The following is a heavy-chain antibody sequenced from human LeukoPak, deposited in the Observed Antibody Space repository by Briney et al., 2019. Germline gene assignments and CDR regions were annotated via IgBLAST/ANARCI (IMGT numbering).Heavy chain of an antibody. CDR1: GFTFSSYA. V-gene: IGHV3-23*01. CDR2: ISGSGGSR. D-gene: IGHD4-17*01. J-gene: IGHJ3*01. Sequence: GSLRLSCAASGFTFSSYAMSWVRPAPGKGLEWVSVISGSGGSRNYGDSVKGRFTSSRDNSKNTLLLQMNSLRAEDTAVYYCAKETSDYGDYVNAFDVWGQGTMVTVSS. CDR3: AKETSDYGDYVNAFDV.